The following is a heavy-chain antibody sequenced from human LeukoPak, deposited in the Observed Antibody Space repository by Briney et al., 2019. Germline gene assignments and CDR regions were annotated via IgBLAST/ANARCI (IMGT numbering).Heavy chain of an antibody. CDR3: ARDRVRVTTVFTWEVYYYGMDV. J-gene: IGHJ6*02. Sequence: PGGSLRLSCAASGFTFSDYYMSWIRQAPGKGREWVSYVSSSSSYTNYADSVKGRFTISRDNAKNSLYLQMNSLRAEDTAVYYCARDRVRVTTVFTWEVYYYGMDVWGQGTTVTVSS. D-gene: IGHD4-17*01. CDR1: GFTFSDYY. V-gene: IGHV3-11*05. CDR2: VSSSSSYT.